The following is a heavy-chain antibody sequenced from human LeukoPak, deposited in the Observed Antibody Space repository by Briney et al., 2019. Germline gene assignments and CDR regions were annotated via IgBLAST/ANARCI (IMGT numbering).Heavy chain of an antibody. V-gene: IGHV4-59*01. CDR3: ARAKVTYYYDGSGYYYFDT. Sequence: SETLSLTCTVSAVSIRGSYWTWIRQSPGQGLEWIGHIYYSGSTNYNPSLKSRVTISVDTSKKQFSLKLRSVTAADTAVYYCARAKVTYYYDGSGYYYFDTWGQGTLVTVSS. J-gene: IGHJ4*02. CDR1: AVSIRGSY. D-gene: IGHD3-22*01. CDR2: IYYSGST.